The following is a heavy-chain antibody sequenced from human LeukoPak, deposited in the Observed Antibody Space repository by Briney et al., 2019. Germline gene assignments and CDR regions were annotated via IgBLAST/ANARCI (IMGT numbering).Heavy chain of an antibody. CDR3: AKDKGYSSSWYGDYYYYYGMDV. Sequence: GGSLRLSCAASGFTFSSYAMSWVRQAPGKGLEWVSAISGSGGSTYYADSVKGRFTISRDNSKNTLYPQMNSLRAEDTAVYYCAKDKGYSSSWYGDYYYYYGMDVWGQGTTVTVSS. J-gene: IGHJ6*02. V-gene: IGHV3-23*01. D-gene: IGHD6-13*01. CDR1: GFTFSSYA. CDR2: ISGSGGST.